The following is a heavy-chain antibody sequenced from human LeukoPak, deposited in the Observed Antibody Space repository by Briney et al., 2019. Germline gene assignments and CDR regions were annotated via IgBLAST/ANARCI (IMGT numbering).Heavy chain of an antibody. CDR1: GFTFSSYA. Sequence: TGGSLRLSCAASGFTFSSYAMSWVRQAPGKGLEWVSAISGSGGSTYYADSVKGRFTISRDDAKNSLYLQMNSLRDEDTAVYYCARDSSWAFDYWGQGTLVTVSS. V-gene: IGHV3-23*01. CDR3: ARDSSWAFDY. D-gene: IGHD6-13*01. J-gene: IGHJ4*02. CDR2: ISGSGGST.